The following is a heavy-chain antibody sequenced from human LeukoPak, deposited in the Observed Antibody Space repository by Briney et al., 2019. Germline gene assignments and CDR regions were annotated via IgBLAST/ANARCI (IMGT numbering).Heavy chain of an antibody. Sequence: SETLSLTCTVSGGSISSYHWSWIRQPPGKGLEWIGYIYYSGSTNYNPSLKSRVTISVDTSKNQFSLKLSSVTAADTAVYYCARHLATYSSSWKTQNVWYFDPWGRGTLVTVSS. CDR1: GGSISSYH. D-gene: IGHD6-13*01. V-gene: IGHV4-59*08. J-gene: IGHJ2*01. CDR3: ARHLATYSSSWKTQNVWYFDP. CDR2: IYYSGST.